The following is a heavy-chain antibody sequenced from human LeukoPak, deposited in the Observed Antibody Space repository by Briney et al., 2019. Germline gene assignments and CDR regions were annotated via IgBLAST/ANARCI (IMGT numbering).Heavy chain of an antibody. V-gene: IGHV3-53*01. CDR1: GFTVNSNY. CDR2: IYSGGTT. Sequence: GSLRLSCAASGFTVNSNYMSWVRQAPGKGLEWVSLIYSGGTTHYADSVKGRFTISRDNSKNTVYPQMNSLRAEDTAVYYCARVGKEFGPRGGQFDFWGQGTLV. D-gene: IGHD1-26*01. CDR3: ARVGKEFGPRGGQFDF. J-gene: IGHJ4*02.